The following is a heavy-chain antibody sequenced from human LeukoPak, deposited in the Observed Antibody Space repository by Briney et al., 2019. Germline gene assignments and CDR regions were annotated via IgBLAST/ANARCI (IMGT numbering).Heavy chain of an antibody. CDR2: IKHSGST. V-gene: IGHV4-34*01. D-gene: IGHD1-26*01. CDR1: GGSFSGSY. CDR3: ASYNRWELRTFDY. J-gene: IGHJ4*02. Sequence: SETLSLTCADYGGSFSGSYWSWIRQPLGKGVEWMGEIKHSGSTNYKPSLKSRVTISVDTAKNQFSLKLSSVTAADTAVYYCASYNRWELRTFDYWGQGTLVTVSS.